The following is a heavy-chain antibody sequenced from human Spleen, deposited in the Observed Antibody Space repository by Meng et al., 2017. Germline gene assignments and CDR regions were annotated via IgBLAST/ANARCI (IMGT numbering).Heavy chain of an antibody. D-gene: IGHD2-2*01. CDR3: ARGSVGGDFDP. V-gene: IGHV1-18*01. CDR1: GYTFINFG. CDR2: ISTYNGNT. Sequence: VQWVHFGAEVKKPVASGNVSCKASGYTFINFGINWIRQAPGQGLEWMGWISTYNGNTNYAQKFQDRVTMTTDRSTSTAYMELRSLKSDDTAVYYCARGSVGGDFDPWGQGTLVTVSS. J-gene: IGHJ5*02.